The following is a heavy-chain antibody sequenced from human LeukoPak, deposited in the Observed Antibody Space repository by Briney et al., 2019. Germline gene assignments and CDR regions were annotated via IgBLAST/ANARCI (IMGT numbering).Heavy chain of an antibody. V-gene: IGHV4-39*01. D-gene: IGHD4-17*01. CDR3: ARRETTVTTLGWFDP. Sequence: SETLSLTCNVSGGSISSSSYYWGWIRQPPGKGLEWIGSMYYSGSTYYNPSLKSRVTISVDTSKNQFSLKLSSVTAADTAVYYCARRETTVTTLGWFDPWGQGTLVTVSS. CDR1: GGSISSSSYY. CDR2: MYYSGST. J-gene: IGHJ5*02.